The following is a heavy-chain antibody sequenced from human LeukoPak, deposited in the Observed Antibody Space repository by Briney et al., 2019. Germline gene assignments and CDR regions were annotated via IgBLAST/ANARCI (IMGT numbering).Heavy chain of an antibody. CDR2: IYYSGST. CDR1: GDSIRNDY. V-gene: IGHV4-59*01. Sequence: SETLSLTCTVSGDSIRNDYWSWIRQPPGKGLEWIGYIYYSGSTNYNPSLKSRVTISVDTSKNQFSLKLSSVTAADTAVYYCARSPRYYYYYYMDVWGKGTTVTISS. J-gene: IGHJ6*03. CDR3: ARSPRYYYYYYMDV.